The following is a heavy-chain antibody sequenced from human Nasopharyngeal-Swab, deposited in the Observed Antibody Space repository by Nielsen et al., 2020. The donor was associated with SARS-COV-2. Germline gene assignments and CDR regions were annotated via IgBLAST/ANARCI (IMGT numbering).Heavy chain of an antibody. J-gene: IGHJ6*02. D-gene: IGHD2-21*01. Sequence: GGSLRLSCATSVFTFSSYAMSWVRQAPGKGLEWVSIISGSGDTTYYADSVKDRFTISRDNSKNTLYLQTNSLRVEDTAVYYCAKAPYLRGLDVWGQGTTVTVSS. V-gene: IGHV3-23*01. CDR2: ISGSGDTT. CDR1: VFTFSSYA. CDR3: AKAPYLRGLDV.